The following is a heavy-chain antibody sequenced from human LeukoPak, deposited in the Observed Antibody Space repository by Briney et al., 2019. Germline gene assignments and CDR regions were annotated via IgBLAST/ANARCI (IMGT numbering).Heavy chain of an antibody. J-gene: IGHJ4*02. CDR2: IKQDGSEK. CDR3: ARGVRRATSDY. Sequence: PGGSRRLSGAASGCTFSSNWMSWVRQAPGKGLEWVANIKQDGSEKYYVDSVKGRFTISRDNADNSLYLQMNSLRAEDTAVYYCARGVRRATSDYWGQGTLVTVSS. D-gene: IGHD5-12*01. CDR1: GCTFSSNW. V-gene: IGHV3-7*01.